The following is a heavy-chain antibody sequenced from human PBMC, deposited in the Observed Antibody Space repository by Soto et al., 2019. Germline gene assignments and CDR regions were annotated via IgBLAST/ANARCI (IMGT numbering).Heavy chain of an antibody. CDR1: GYTFTSYG. CDR2: ISAYNGTT. J-gene: IGHJ6*02. Sequence: ASVKVSCKASGYTFTSYGISWGLQAPGQGLEWGGWISAYNGTTNYAQKVQGRVTMTTDTSTSTAYMELRSLRSDDTAVYYCASDGKATTGADGMDVWGRGTTVTVSS. CDR3: ASDGKATTGADGMDV. V-gene: IGHV1-18*01. D-gene: IGHD4-17*01.